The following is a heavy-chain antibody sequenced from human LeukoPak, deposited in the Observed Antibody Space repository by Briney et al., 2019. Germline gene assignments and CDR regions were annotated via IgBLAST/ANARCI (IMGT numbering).Heavy chain of an antibody. CDR3: ASPAGIAASPGDDAFDI. Sequence: SETLSLTCTVSGGSISSSSYYWGWIRQPPGKGLEWIGSIYYSGSTNYNPSLKSRVTISVDTSKNQFSLKLSSVTAADTTVYYCASPAGIAASPGDDAFDIWGQGTMVTVSS. V-gene: IGHV4-39*01. D-gene: IGHD6-13*01. J-gene: IGHJ3*02. CDR2: IYYSGST. CDR1: GGSISSSSYY.